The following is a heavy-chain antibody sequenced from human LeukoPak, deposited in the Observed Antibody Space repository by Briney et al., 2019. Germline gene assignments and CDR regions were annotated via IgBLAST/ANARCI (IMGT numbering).Heavy chain of an antibody. V-gene: IGHV1-69*05. CDR2: IIPIFGTA. Sequence: SVKVSCKASGGTFSSYAISWVRQAPGQGLECRGRIIPIFGTANYAQKFQGRVTITTDESTSTAYMELSSLRSEDTAVYYCARGGEYDFWSGYINWFDPWGQGTLVTVSS. J-gene: IGHJ5*02. CDR1: GGTFSSYA. CDR3: ARGGEYDFWSGYINWFDP. D-gene: IGHD3-3*01.